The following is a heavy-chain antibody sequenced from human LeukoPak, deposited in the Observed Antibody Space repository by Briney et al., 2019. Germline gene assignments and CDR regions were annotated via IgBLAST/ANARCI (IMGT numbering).Heavy chain of an antibody. Sequence: GGSLRLSCTASGFTFGDYAMSWFRQAPGKGLEWVGFIRSKAYGGTTEYAASVKGRFTISRDDSKSIAYLQMNSLKTEDTAVYYCTRASFSYGPNYFDYWGQGTLVTVPS. J-gene: IGHJ4*02. CDR1: GFTFGDYA. V-gene: IGHV3-49*03. CDR3: TRASFSYGPNYFDY. CDR2: IRSKAYGGTT. D-gene: IGHD5-18*01.